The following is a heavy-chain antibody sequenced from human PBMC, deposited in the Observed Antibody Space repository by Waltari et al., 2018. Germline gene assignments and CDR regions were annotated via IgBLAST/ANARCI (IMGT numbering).Heavy chain of an antibody. V-gene: IGHV3-49*04. CDR2: IRSKAYGGTT. CDR3: TRDEMATTT. J-gene: IGHJ4*02. Sequence: EVQLVESGGGLVKPGGSLRLSCAASGFTFSSYSMNWVRQAPGKGLEWVGFIRSKAYGGTTEYAASVKGRFTISRDDSKSIAYLQMNSLKTEDTAVYYCTRDEMATTTWGQGTLVTVSS. D-gene: IGHD5-12*01. CDR1: GFTFSSYS.